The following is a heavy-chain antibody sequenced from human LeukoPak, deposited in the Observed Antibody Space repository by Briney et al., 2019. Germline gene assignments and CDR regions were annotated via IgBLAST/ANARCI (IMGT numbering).Heavy chain of an antibody. CDR3: ARANLLLWSGESPFDY. D-gene: IGHD3-10*01. CDR1: GGSFSGYY. V-gene: IGHV4-34*01. J-gene: IGHJ4*02. Sequence: PSETLSLTCAVYGGSFSGYYWSWIRQPPGKGLEWIGEINHGGSTNYNPSLKSRVTISVDTSKNQFSLKLSSVTAADTAVYYCARANLLLWSGESPFDYWGQGTLVTVSS. CDR2: INHGGST.